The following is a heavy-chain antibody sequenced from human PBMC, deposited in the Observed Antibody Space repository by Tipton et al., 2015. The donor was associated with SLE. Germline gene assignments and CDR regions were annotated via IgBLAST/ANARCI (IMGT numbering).Heavy chain of an antibody. J-gene: IGHJ3*02. Sequence: SLRLSCAASGFTFSSFGMHWVRQAPGKGLEWVAFIRSDGSNKYYADSVKGRFTISRDNSKNTLYLQMSSLRAEDTAVYYCARDRGSGIAVAGDAFDIWGQGTMVTVSS. CDR2: IRSDGSNK. CDR1: GFTFSSFG. CDR3: ARDRGSGIAVAGDAFDI. V-gene: IGHV3-30*02. D-gene: IGHD6-19*01.